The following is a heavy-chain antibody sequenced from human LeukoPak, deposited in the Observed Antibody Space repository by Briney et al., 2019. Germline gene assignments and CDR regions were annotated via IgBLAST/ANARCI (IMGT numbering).Heavy chain of an antibody. Sequence: KPGGSLRLSCAASGFTFSSYSMNWVRQAPGKGLEWVSSISSSSSYIYYADSVKGRFTISRDNAKNSLYLQMNSLRAEDTAVYYCARNPIYSGYDRAIDPRGQGTLVTVSS. D-gene: IGHD5-12*01. CDR2: ISSSSSYI. V-gene: IGHV3-21*01. J-gene: IGHJ5*02. CDR3: ARNPIYSGYDRAIDP. CDR1: GFTFSSYS.